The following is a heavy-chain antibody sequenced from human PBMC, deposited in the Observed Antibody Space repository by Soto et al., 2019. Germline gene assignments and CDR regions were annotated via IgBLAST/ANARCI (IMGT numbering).Heavy chain of an antibody. CDR3: ARARYYYDSSGYPLH. CDR2: ISAYNGNT. Sequence: QVQLVQSGAEVKKPGASVKVSCKASGYTFTSYGISWVRQAPGQGLEWMGWISAYNGNTNYAQKLQGRVTMTTDTSTSTAYMALRSLRSDDTAVYYCARARYYYDSSGYPLHWGQGTLVTVSS. V-gene: IGHV1-18*01. CDR1: GYTFTSYG. D-gene: IGHD3-22*01. J-gene: IGHJ4*02.